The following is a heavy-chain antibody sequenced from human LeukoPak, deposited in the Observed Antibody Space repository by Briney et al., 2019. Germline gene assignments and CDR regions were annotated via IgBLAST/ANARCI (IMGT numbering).Heavy chain of an antibody. D-gene: IGHD6-19*01. CDR2: IIPIFGTA. CDR3: ARTDYHGSGWYGDFDY. V-gene: IGHV1-69*05. Sequence: SVKVSCKASGGTFTSYAISWVRRAPGQGPEWMGGIIPIFGTANYAQKFQGRVTITTDESTSTAYMELSSLRSEDTAVYYCARTDYHGSGWYGDFDYWGQGTLVTVSS. J-gene: IGHJ4*02. CDR1: GGTFTSYA.